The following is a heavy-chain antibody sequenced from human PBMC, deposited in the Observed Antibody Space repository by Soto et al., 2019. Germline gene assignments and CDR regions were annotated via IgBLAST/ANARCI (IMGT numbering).Heavy chain of an antibody. J-gene: IGHJ5*02. V-gene: IGHV4-30-2*01. D-gene: IGHD2-21*02. Sequence: LSLTCAVSGGSISSGFYSWSWIRQPPGQGLEWIGYIYNSGNTYYNPSLMSRVTISVDRSQNHFSLKLTSVTAADTAVYYRARGSDGVWNWFDPWGQGTQVTVSS. CDR1: GGSISSGFYS. CDR3: ARGSDGVWNWFDP. CDR2: IYNSGNT.